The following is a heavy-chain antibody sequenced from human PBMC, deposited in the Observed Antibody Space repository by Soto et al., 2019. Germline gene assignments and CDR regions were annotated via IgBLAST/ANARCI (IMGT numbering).Heavy chain of an antibody. V-gene: IGHV4-4*02. CDR1: GGSISSSNW. Sequence: QVQLQESGPGLVKPSGTLSLTCAVSGGSISSSNWWSWVRQPPGKGLEWIGEIYHSGSTNYNPSHKSRCTIAVDKSKTQFSLKLSPVTAADTAVYYCARVAAAAGQNWFDPGGQGTLVTVSS. D-gene: IGHD6-13*01. J-gene: IGHJ5*02. CDR2: IYHSGST. CDR3: ARVAAAAGQNWFDP.